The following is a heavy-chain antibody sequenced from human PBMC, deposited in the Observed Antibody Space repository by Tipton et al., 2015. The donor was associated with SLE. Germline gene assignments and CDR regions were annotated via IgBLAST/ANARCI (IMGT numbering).Heavy chain of an antibody. CDR1: GYTFTTYG. Sequence: QLVQSGAEVKMPGASVKVSCKASGYTFTTYGISWVRRMPGKGLEWMGRIDPSDSYTNYSPSFQGHVTISTDKSISTAYLQWSGLKASDTAMYYCARQSSDSGGWYAYWGQGTLVTVSS. CDR2: IDPSDSYT. D-gene: IGHD6-19*01. CDR3: ARQSSDSGGWYAY. J-gene: IGHJ4*02. V-gene: IGHV5-10-1*01.